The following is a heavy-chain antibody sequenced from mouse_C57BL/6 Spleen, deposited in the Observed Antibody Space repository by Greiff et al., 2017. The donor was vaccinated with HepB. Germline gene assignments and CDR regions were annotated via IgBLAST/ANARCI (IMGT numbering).Heavy chain of an antibody. CDR1: GFSLTSYG. CDR2: IWRGGST. CDR3: AKNEKGHGTAQATEAMDY. Sequence: QVQLKQSGPGLVQPSQSLSITCTVSGFSLTSYGVHWVRQSPGKGLEWLGVIWRGGSTDYNAAFMSRLSITKDNSKSQVFFKMNSLQADDTAIYYRAKNEKGHGTAQATEAMDYWGQGTSVTVSS. J-gene: IGHJ4*01. D-gene: IGHD3-2*02. V-gene: IGHV2-5*01.